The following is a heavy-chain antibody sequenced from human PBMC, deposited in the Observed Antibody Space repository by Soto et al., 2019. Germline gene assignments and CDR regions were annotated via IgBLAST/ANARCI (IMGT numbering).Heavy chain of an antibody. V-gene: IGHV4-59*01. CDR2: IYYSGST. D-gene: IGHD5-12*01. Sequence: SETLSLTCTVSGGSISSYYWSWIRQPPGKGLEWIGYIYYSGSTNYNPSLKSRVTISVDTSKNQFSLKLSSVTAADTAVYYCARESSGYSSYFDYWGQGTLVTVSS. CDR3: ARESSGYSSYFDY. J-gene: IGHJ4*02. CDR1: GGSISSYY.